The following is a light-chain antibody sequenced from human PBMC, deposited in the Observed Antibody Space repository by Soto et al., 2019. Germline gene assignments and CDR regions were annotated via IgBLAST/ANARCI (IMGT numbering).Light chain of an antibody. CDR2: EVT. Sequence: QSVLTQPASVSGSPGQSITISCTGTSNDIGGYKYVSWYQQHPGKVPKLMIYEVTYRPSGVSDRFSGSKSGNTASLTVSGLQAEDEAGYYCSSFTNSGTLYVFGSGTKVTVL. J-gene: IGLJ1*01. CDR1: SNDIGGYKY. V-gene: IGLV2-14*01. CDR3: SSFTNSGTLYV.